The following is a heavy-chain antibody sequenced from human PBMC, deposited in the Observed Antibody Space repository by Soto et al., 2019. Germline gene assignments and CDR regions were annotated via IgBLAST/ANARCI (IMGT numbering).Heavy chain of an antibody. CDR1: GGSFSGYY. CDR2: INHSGST. CDR3: ARGGYSFNWFDP. V-gene: IGHV4-34*01. J-gene: IGHJ5*02. D-gene: IGHD5-18*01. Sequence: PWETLSLTCAVYGGSFSGYYWSWIRQPPGKGLEWIGEINHSGSTNYNPSLKSRVTISVDTSKNQFSLKLSSVTAADTAVYYCARGGYSFNWFDPWGQGTLVTVS.